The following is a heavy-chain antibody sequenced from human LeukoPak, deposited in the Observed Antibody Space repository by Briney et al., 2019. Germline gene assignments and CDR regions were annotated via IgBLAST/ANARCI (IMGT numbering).Heavy chain of an antibody. CDR3: AKDPFPFTIAAAGHYFDY. V-gene: IGHV3-9*01. D-gene: IGHD6-13*01. J-gene: IGHJ4*02. CDR2: ISWNSGSI. CDR1: GFTFDDYA. Sequence: PGGSLRLSCAASGFTFDDYAMHWVRQAPGKGLEWVSGISWNSGSIGYADSVKGRFTISRDNSKNTLYLQMNRLRAEDTAVYYCAKDPFPFTIAAAGHYFDYWGQGTLVTVSS.